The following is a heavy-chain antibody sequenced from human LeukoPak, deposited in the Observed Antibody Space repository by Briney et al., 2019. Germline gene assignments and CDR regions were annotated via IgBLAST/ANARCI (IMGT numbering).Heavy chain of an antibody. J-gene: IGHJ4*02. Sequence: SQTLSLTCTVSGGSISSSSYYWGWIRQPPGKGLEWIGSIYYSGSTYYNPSLKSRVTISVDTSKNQFSLKLSSVTAADTAVYYCVKGGSGRPYDSRGQGTLVTVSS. CDR1: GGSISSSSYY. D-gene: IGHD3-10*01. CDR2: IYYSGST. CDR3: VKGGSGRPYDS. V-gene: IGHV4-39*01.